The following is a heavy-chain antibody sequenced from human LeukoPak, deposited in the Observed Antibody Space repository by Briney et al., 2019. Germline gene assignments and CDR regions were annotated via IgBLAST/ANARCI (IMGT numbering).Heavy chain of an antibody. CDR1: GGSISTYY. CDR3: ARNGDYGGNMYCFDY. V-gene: IGHV4-4*07. Sequence: SETLSLTCTVSGGSISTYYWSWIRQPAGKGLEWIGRIYTSGTTNYNPSLKNRVTMSVDTSKNHFSLKLSSVTAADTAVYYCARNGDYGGNMYCFDYWGQGTLVTVSS. D-gene: IGHD4-23*01. J-gene: IGHJ4*02. CDR2: IYTSGTT.